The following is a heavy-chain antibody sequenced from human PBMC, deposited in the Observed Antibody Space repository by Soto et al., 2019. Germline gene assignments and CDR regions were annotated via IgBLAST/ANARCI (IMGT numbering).Heavy chain of an antibody. J-gene: IGHJ6*02. Sequence: SSETLSLTCTVSGGSISTYYWSWIRQPAGKGLEWIGRIDTSGNTNYNPSLKSRVTMSVDTSKKQFSLKLTSVTAADTAVYYCAPLSVSLSGPYGIHVWGQGTTVTVSS. CDR2: IDTSGNT. CDR1: GGSISTYY. V-gene: IGHV4-4*07. D-gene: IGHD2-15*01. CDR3: APLSVSLSGPYGIHV.